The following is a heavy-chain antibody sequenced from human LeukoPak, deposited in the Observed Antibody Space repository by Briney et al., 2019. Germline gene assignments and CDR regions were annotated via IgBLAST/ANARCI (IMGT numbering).Heavy chain of an antibody. Sequence: AASVKVSCKASGYTFTSYGISWVRQAPGQGLEWMGWISAYNGNTNYAQKLQGRVTMTADTSTSTAYMELSRLTSDDTAVYFCARDYFTFTSKSYNFFDPWGQGTLVTVSS. CDR2: ISAYNGNT. CDR3: ARDYFTFTSKSYNFFDP. D-gene: IGHD1-20*01. V-gene: IGHV1-18*01. J-gene: IGHJ5*02. CDR1: GYTFTSYG.